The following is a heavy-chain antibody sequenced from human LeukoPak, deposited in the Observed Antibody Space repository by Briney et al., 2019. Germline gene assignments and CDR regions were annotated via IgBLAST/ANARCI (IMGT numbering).Heavy chain of an antibody. V-gene: IGHV4-39*01. CDR2: IYYSGST. Sequence: KPSETLTLTCTVSGGSISSSSYYWGWIRQPPGQGREWIGSIYYSGSTYDNSSLKSLVTISVDTTKNQYSLKLSSVAAADTAVYYCARITRSSGYPDYWGQGTLVTVSS. CDR3: ARITRSSGYPDY. J-gene: IGHJ4*02. D-gene: IGHD3-22*01. CDR1: GGSISSSSYY.